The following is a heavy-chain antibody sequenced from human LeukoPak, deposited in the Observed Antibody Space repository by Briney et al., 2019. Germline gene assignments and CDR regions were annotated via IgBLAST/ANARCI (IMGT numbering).Heavy chain of an antibody. Sequence: PGGSLRLSCSASGFTFSSYAMHWVRQAPGKGLEYVSAISSNGGSTYYADSVKGRFTISRDNSKNTLYLQMSSLRAEDTAVYYCANDGAYYYGSRSYYSLAGMDVWGQGTTVTVSS. CDR1: GFTFSSYA. J-gene: IGHJ6*02. CDR2: ISSNGGST. CDR3: ANDGAYYYGSRSYYSLAGMDV. V-gene: IGHV3-64D*06. D-gene: IGHD3-10*01.